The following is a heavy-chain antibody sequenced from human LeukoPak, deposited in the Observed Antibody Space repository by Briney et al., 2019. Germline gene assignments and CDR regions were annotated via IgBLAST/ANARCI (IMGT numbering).Heavy chain of an antibody. CDR1: GFIFSSYA. Sequence: PGGSLRLSCAAPGFIFSSYAMSWVRQAPGKGLEWVSAITGSDDRTFYADSVKGRFNLSRDKSKNTLYLQMNSLRAEDTAVYYCAKMGSGRTYYYYGMDVWGQGTTVTVSS. V-gene: IGHV3-23*01. D-gene: IGHD3-10*01. CDR2: ITGSDDRT. CDR3: AKMGSGRTYYYYGMDV. J-gene: IGHJ6*02.